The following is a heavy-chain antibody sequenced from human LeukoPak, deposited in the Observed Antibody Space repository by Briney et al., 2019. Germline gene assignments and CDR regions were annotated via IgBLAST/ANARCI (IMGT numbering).Heavy chain of an antibody. CDR3: TTDLGITMIRGVIVY. J-gene: IGHJ4*02. CDR1: GFGFTNAW. Sequence: GGPLRLSCAAPGFGFTNAWMSWVRQAPGKGLEWVGRIKSKGDGETTDYAAPVKGRFTMSRDDAKATLYLQINSLITEDTAVYYCTTDLGITMIRGVIVYWGQGTLVTVSS. D-gene: IGHD3-10*01. CDR2: IKSKGDGETT. V-gene: IGHV3-15*01.